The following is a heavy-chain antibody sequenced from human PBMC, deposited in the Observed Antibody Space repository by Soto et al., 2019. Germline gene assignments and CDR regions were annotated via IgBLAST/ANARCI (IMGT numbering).Heavy chain of an antibody. V-gene: IGHV3-33*01. CDR2: IWYDGSNQ. CDR3: ARGKSLSRHYYSYGMDV. Sequence: QVQLVESGGGVAQPERSLRLSCAASGFTFSSSGMYWVRQAPGKGLEWVALIWYDGSNQYYADSVKGRFTISRDNSKNTLYLQMNSLRAEDTAVYYCARGKSLSRHYYSYGMDVWGQGTTVTVSS. J-gene: IGHJ6*02. CDR1: GFTFSSSG.